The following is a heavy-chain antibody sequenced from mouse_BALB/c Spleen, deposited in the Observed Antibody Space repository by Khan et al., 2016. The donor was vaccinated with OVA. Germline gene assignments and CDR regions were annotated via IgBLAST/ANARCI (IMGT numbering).Heavy chain of an antibody. Sequence: VQLQQSGAELAKPGASVKMSCKASGYTFINYWILWVKQRPGQGLEWIGYINPSTGYTEYNQNFKDKATLTADKSSSKAYMQLSSLTSEDSAVXYCARRGLRWDFDYWGPGTTLTVSS. V-gene: IGHV1-7*01. J-gene: IGHJ2*01. CDR1: GYTFINYW. CDR3: ARRGLRWDFDY. CDR2: INPSTGYT. D-gene: IGHD1-1*01.